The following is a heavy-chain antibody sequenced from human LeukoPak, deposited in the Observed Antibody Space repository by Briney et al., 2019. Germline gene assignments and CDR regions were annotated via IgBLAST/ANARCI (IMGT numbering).Heavy chain of an antibody. CDR3: ARGGIQLWFPKYFDY. CDR1: GASISSSSYY. J-gene: IGHJ4*02. D-gene: IGHD5-18*01. Sequence: SETLSLTCTVSGASISSSSYYWGWIRQPPGKGLEWIGSIFYGGSTYNNPSLKSRVTISVDTSKNQFSLKLSSVTAADTAVYYCARGGIQLWFPKYFDYWGQGTLVTVSS. CDR2: IFYGGST. V-gene: IGHV4-39*01.